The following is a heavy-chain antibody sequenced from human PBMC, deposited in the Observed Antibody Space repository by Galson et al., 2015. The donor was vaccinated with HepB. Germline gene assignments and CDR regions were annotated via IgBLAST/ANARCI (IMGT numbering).Heavy chain of an antibody. J-gene: IGHJ3*02. V-gene: IGHV3-48*02. D-gene: IGHD3/OR15-3a*01. CDR3: ARGFWTGRSDAFDI. CDR2: IRGSGSTI. Sequence: SLRLSCASSGFTFSDYSMTWVRQAPGKGLDWVSYIRGSGSTIYYAESVKGRFTISRDNAKNSLYLQMNSLRDEDTAVYYCARGFWTGRSDAFDIWGQGTMVTVSS. CDR1: GFTFSDYS.